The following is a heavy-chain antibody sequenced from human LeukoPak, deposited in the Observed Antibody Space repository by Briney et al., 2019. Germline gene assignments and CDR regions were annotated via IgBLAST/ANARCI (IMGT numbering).Heavy chain of an antibody. CDR2: INPNSGGT. J-gene: IGHJ4*02. Sequence: ASVKVSCKASGYTFTGYYMHWVRQAPGQGLEWMGWINPNSGGTNYAQKFQGRVTMTRDTSISTAYMELSRLRSDDTAVYYCARDHYGSGSSIDYWGQGTLVTVSS. D-gene: IGHD3-10*01. V-gene: IGHV1-2*02. CDR1: GYTFTGYY. CDR3: ARDHYGSGSSIDY.